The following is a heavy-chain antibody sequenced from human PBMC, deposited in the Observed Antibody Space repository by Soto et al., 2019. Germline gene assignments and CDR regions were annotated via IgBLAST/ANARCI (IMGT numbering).Heavy chain of an antibody. CDR3: ARIAVPGASY. D-gene: IGHD7-27*01. Sequence: SETLSLTCAVYGGSFSGYYWSWIRQHPGEGLEYIGYIYETGATYYKPSLKSRVSISADTSRNQFSLKLSSVTGADTAVYFCARIAVPGASYWGQGTLVTVSS. CDR2: IYETGAT. J-gene: IGHJ4*02. V-gene: IGHV4-34*09. CDR1: GGSFSGYY.